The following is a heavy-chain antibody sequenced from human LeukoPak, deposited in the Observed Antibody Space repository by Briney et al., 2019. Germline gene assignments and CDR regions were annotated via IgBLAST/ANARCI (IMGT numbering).Heavy chain of an antibody. CDR2: IKSKTDDGTT. Sequence: GGSLRLSCSASGFTLSDAWMSWVRQTPGKGLEWVGRIKSKTDDGTTDFGAAVKGRFTISRDDSENTLYLQMNSLRAEDTAVYYCAKGGLVLSWYFDLWGRGTLVTVSS. CDR3: AKGGLVLSWYFDL. CDR1: GFTLSDAW. D-gene: IGHD6-19*01. J-gene: IGHJ2*01. V-gene: IGHV3-15*01.